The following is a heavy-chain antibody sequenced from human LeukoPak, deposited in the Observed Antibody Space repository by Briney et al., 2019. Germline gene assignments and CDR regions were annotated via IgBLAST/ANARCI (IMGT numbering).Heavy chain of an antibody. CDR2: INHSGTT. V-gene: IGHV4-34*01. CDR1: GGSFSGYY. Sequence: SETLSLTCAVYGGSFSGYYWSWIRQPPGKGLEWIGEINHSGTTNYNPSLKSRVTMSVDTSKNQFSLKLSSVTAADTAVYYCACLTTADAFDIWGQGTMVTVSS. D-gene: IGHD3-22*01. J-gene: IGHJ3*02. CDR3: ACLTTADAFDI.